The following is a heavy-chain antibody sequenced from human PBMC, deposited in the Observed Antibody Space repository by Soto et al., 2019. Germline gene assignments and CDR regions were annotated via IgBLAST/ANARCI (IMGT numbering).Heavy chain of an antibody. J-gene: IGHJ5*02. Sequence: SETLSLTCAVYGGSFSGYYWSWIRQPPGKGLEWIGEINHSGSTNYNPSLKSRVTISVDTSKNQFSLKLSSVTAADTAVYCCAGRQLQTPPPTQKRYNWFDPWGQGTLVTVSS. CDR3: AGRQLQTPPPTQKRYNWFDP. CDR2: INHSGST. CDR1: GGSFSGYY. V-gene: IGHV4-34*01. D-gene: IGHD1-1*01.